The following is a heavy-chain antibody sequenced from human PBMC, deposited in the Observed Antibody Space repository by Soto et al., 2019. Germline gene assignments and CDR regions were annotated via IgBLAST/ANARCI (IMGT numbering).Heavy chain of an antibody. CDR3: ARGGGWLRTYNWFDP. Sequence: ASLKVSCKASGYTFTSYDINWVRQATGQGLEWMGWMNPNSGNTGYAQKFQGRVTMTRNTSISTAYMELSSLRSEDTAVYYCARGGGWLRTYNWFDPWGQGTLVTVSS. CDR2: MNPNSGNT. V-gene: IGHV1-8*01. D-gene: IGHD5-12*01. J-gene: IGHJ5*02. CDR1: GYTFTSYD.